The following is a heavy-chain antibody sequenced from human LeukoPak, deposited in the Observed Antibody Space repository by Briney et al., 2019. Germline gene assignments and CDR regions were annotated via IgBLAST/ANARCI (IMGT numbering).Heavy chain of an antibody. D-gene: IGHD6-6*01. CDR1: GAPTDSSSYY. V-gene: IGHV4-39*07. Sequence: SETLSLTCSVSGAPTDSSSYYWAWIRQPPGKGLEWIGNVYYSGTTSYNPSLQSRVTISVDTSKHQFSLKLRSVTAADTAVYFCARRIMGSSSMDSWGQGTLVTVSS. CDR3: ARRIMGSSSMDS. CDR2: VYYSGTT. J-gene: IGHJ4*02.